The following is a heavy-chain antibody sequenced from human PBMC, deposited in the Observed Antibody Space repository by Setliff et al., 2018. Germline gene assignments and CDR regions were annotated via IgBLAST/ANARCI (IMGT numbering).Heavy chain of an antibody. Sequence: GGSLRLSCAASGFTFSNYAMSGVGQAPGKGLGWVSAISGSGAISYADSVKGRFTVSRDNSKNTLYLQMNSLRGEDTAVYYCAKDTGYYFDYWGQGTLVTVSS. J-gene: IGHJ4*02. CDR3: AKDTGYYFDY. V-gene: IGHV3-23*01. D-gene: IGHD4-4*01. CDR2: ISGSGAI. CDR1: GFTFSNYA.